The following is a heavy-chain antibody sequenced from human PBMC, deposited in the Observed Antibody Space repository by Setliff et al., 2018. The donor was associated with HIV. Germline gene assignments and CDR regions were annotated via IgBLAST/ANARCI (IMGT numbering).Heavy chain of an antibody. D-gene: IGHD3-16*01. CDR2: IYFNGKT. J-gene: IGHJ6*03. V-gene: IGHV4-31*03. Sequence: PSETLSLTCTVSGGLITNDGYYWTWIRQHPEKGLEWIGYIYFNGKTYYNPSLGGRATMSVGTSKNQFSLMLSSVTAADTAVYYCARSGGIGNYHWDVWGKGTTVTVSS. CDR3: ARSGGIGNYHWDV. CDR1: GGLITNDGYY.